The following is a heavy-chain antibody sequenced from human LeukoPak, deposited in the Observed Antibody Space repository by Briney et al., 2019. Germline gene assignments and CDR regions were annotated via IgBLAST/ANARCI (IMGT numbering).Heavy chain of an antibody. D-gene: IGHD3-22*01. V-gene: IGHV4-39*01. J-gene: IGHJ4*02. CDR2: ISYSGST. Sequence: SETLSLTCTVSGGSISSSSSYWGWIRQPPGKGLEWIGTISYSGSTYYNPSLKSRATISVDTSKKQFSLKLRSVTAADTAVYYCARQGHYYETSGYYDAVDYWGQGTLATVSS. CDR3: ARQGHYYETSGYYDAVDY. CDR1: GGSISSSSSY.